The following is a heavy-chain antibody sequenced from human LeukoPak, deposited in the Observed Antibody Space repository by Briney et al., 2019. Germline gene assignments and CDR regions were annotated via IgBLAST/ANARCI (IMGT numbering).Heavy chain of an antibody. Sequence: SVRGSCKASGGTFSSYAISWVRQAPGQGLEWMGGIIPIFGTANYAQKFQGRVTITADKSTSTAYMELSSLRSEDTAVYYCAREQYDILTGYYGGTFDYWGQGTLVTVSS. CDR3: AREQYDILTGYYGGTFDY. CDR1: GGTFSSYA. V-gene: IGHV1-69*06. J-gene: IGHJ4*02. CDR2: IIPIFGTA. D-gene: IGHD3-9*01.